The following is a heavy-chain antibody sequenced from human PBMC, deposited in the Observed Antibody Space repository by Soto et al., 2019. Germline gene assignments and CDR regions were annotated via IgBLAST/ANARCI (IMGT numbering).Heavy chain of an antibody. Sequence: EVQLLESGGGLVQPGGSLRLSCAASGFTFSSYAMTWVRRARGKGLEWVSAISGSGNTTYYADSVKGRFTISRDSSKNTLYLQMNSLRAEDTAVYFCAKDLSSSWYPQYWGQGTLVTVSS. CDR1: GFTFSSYA. CDR2: ISGSGNTT. V-gene: IGHV3-23*01. D-gene: IGHD6-13*01. CDR3: AKDLSSSWYPQY. J-gene: IGHJ4*02.